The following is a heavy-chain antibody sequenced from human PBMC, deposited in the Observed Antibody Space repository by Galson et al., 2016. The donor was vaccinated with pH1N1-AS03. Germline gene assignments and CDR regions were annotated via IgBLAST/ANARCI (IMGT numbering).Heavy chain of an antibody. CDR1: GYPFTAYS. D-gene: IGHD5/OR15-5a*01. CDR2: SNPDFGGT. V-gene: IGHV1-2*06. Sequence: SVKVSCKASGYPFTAYSMHWVRQAPGQGLEWMGRSNPDFGGTNSAQEFQGRVTLTTDTTTRTAYMALTWLTSDDTAVYYCARGLRGGDRHTAWDLDFWGRGTLVTVSS. J-gene: IGHJ2*01. CDR3: ARGLRGGDRHTAWDLDF.